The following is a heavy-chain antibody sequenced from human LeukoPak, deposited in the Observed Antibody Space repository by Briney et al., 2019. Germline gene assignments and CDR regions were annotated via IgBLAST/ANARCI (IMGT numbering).Heavy chain of an antibody. CDR2: IYYSGST. CDR1: GGSISSSSYY. D-gene: IGHD3-22*01. CDR3: AAGSESYDSRGYSYYFDY. Sequence: PSETLSLTCTVSGGSISSSSYYWTWIRQPPGKGLEWIGYIYYSGSTNYNPSLKSRVTISVDASKNQFSLKLSSVTAADTAVYYCAAGSESYDSRGYSYYFDYWGQGTLVTVSS. J-gene: IGHJ4*02. V-gene: IGHV4-61*01.